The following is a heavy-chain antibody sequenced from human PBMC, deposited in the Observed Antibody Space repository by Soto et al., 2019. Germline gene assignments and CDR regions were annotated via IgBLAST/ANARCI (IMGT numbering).Heavy chain of an antibody. CDR1: GFDVSNTD. CDR3: AREAIIVIAAPEYYFDY. J-gene: IGHJ4*02. Sequence: PXXSLRLSCAASGFDVSNTDMSWVLQAPGKGLEWVSVIYSGGYTNYADSVKGRFIVSRDSPKNTLYLQMDSLRAEDKAVYYCAREAIIVIAAPEYYFDYWGQGTLVTVSS. V-gene: IGHV3-66*01. CDR2: IYSGGYT. D-gene: IGHD3-22*01.